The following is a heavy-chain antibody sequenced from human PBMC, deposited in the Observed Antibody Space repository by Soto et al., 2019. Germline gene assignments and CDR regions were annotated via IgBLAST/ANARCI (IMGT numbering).Heavy chain of an antibody. Sequence: QVQLVESGGGVVQPGRSLRLSCAASGFTFSSYGMHWVRQAPGKGLEWVAVIWYDGSNKYYADSAKGRFTISRDNSKNTLYLQMNSLRAEDTAVYYCARSPPRDYYYGMDVWGQGTTVTVSS. V-gene: IGHV3-33*01. CDR3: ARSPPRDYYYGMDV. CDR1: GFTFSSYG. CDR2: IWYDGSNK. J-gene: IGHJ6*02.